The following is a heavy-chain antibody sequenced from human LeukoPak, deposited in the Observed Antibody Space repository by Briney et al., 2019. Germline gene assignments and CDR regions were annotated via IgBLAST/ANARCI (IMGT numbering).Heavy chain of an antibody. V-gene: IGHV3-9*01. CDR1: GFTFSSYG. Sequence: PGGSLRLSCAASGFTFSSYGMHWVRQAPGKGLEWVSGISWNSGSIGYADSVKGRFTISRDNAKNSLYLQMNSLRAEDTALYYCAKGYYYGSGSWGQGTLVTVSS. CDR2: ISWNSGSI. J-gene: IGHJ4*02. CDR3: AKGYYYGSGS. D-gene: IGHD3-10*01.